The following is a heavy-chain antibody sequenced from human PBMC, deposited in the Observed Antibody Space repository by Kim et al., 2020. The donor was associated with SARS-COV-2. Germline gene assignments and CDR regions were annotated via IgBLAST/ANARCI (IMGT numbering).Heavy chain of an antibody. CDR1: GFTFGSYT. Sequence: GGSLRLSCAASGFTFGSYTMNWVRQAPGKGLDWVSAISGSGLSTYYTDPVKGRFTISRDSSKNTLYLQMNSLRAADTAGYYCAKAYCNSASCRPSYYYALDVWGQGTTVPVSS. D-gene: IGHD2-2*01. CDR2: ISGSGLST. J-gene: IGHJ6*02. CDR3: AKAYCNSASCRPSYYYALDV. V-gene: IGHV3-23*01.